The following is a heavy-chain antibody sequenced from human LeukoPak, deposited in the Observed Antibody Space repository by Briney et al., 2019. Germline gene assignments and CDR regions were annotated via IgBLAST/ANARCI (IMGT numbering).Heavy chain of an antibody. CDR3: ARDCGGGSCYGPYDAFDI. V-gene: IGHV3-48*03. CDR2: ISSSGSTI. Sequence: LGGCLRLSCAASGFTFSSYELNWGRQAPGKGLEWVSYISSSGSTIYYADSVKGRFTSSRDNAKNSLYLQINSLRAEDTAVYYCARDCGGGSCYGPYDAFDIWGDRVIVSVSS. CDR1: GFTFSSYE. J-gene: IGHJ3*02. D-gene: IGHD2-15*01.